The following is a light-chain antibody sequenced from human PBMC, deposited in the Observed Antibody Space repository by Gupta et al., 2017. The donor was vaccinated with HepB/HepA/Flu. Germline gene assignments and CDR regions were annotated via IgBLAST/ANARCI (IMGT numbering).Light chain of an antibody. Sequence: QSALTQPASVSGSPGQSITISCTGTSSDIGTYNLVSWYQQHPGKAPKRIISEVSERPSGISFRFSGSKSGNTAALTISGLQAEDEADYHCCSYAGYSIGVFGGGTKLTFL. CDR2: EVS. J-gene: IGLJ3*02. CDR1: SSDIGTYNL. V-gene: IGLV2-23*02. CDR3: CSYAGYSIGV.